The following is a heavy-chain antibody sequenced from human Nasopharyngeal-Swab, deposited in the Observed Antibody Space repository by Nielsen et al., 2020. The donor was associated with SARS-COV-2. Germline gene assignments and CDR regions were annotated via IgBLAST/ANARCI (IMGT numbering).Heavy chain of an antibody. CDR1: GFTFSSYW. CDR2: IKQDGSEK. Sequence: GESLKISCAASGFTFSSYWMSWVRQAPGKGLGWVANIKQDGSEKYYVDSVKGRFTISRDNAKNSLYLQMNSLRAEDTAVYYCARGVGVDDFWSGRFDYWGQGTLVTVSS. D-gene: IGHD3-3*01. V-gene: IGHV3-7*03. J-gene: IGHJ4*02. CDR3: ARGVGVDDFWSGRFDY.